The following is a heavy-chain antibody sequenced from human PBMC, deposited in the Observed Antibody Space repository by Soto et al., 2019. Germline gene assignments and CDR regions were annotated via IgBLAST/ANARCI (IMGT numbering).Heavy chain of an antibody. CDR1: GFTFSSYA. Sequence: GGSLRLSCAASGFTFSSYAMHWVRQAPGKGLEWVAVISYDGSNKYYADSVKGRFTISRDNSKNTLYLQMNSLRAEDTAVYYCARDTYYDFWSGYYCWGQGTLVTVS. CDR2: ISYDGSNK. D-gene: IGHD3-3*01. CDR3: ARDTYYDFWSGYYC. V-gene: IGHV3-30-3*01. J-gene: IGHJ4*02.